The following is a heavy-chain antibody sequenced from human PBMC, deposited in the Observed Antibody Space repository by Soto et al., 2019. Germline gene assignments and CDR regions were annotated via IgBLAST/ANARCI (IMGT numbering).Heavy chain of an antibody. V-gene: IGHV1-69*17. CDR3: AKEAGDH. CDR2: IIPIFGIK. D-gene: IGHD3-10*01. Sequence: QMQLVQSGAEVKERGSSVKISCKTSGGTFNTYALTWVRQAPGQGLEWIGGIIPIFGIKNVAQRFQGRVTVNASHSPTTAYMEMTSLRSDDPAVYYCAKEAGDHWGQGTLVTVSS. J-gene: IGHJ4*02. CDR1: GGTFNTYA.